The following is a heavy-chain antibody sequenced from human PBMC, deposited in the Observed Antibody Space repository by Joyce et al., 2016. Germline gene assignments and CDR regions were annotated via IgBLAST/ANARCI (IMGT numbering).Heavy chain of an antibody. Sequence: QVQLVASGGGVVQPGRSLRLSCAASGLTLSNYGVHWVHQAPGKGLVWVVVISYDGIYKDYADSVKGRFTISRDNSKNTVFLEMNGLRAEDTAVYYCAKILTATYSSGWFLDYWGQGTLVTVSS. V-gene: IGHV3-30*18. CDR3: AKILTATYSSGWFLDY. D-gene: IGHD6-25*01. J-gene: IGHJ4*02. CDR1: GLTLSNYG. CDR2: ISYDGIYK.